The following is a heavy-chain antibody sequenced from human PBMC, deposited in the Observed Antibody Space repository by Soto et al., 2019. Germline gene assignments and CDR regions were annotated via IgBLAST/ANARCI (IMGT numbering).Heavy chain of an antibody. CDR3: ARGPPYYYDSSGYYFGAFDI. CDR2: ISSGGSTI. CDR1: GFTFSTYE. D-gene: IGHD3-22*01. Sequence: GGSLRLSCAASGFTFSTYEMNWVRQAPGKGLEWVSYISSGGSTIYYADSVKGRFTISRDNAKNSLYLQMNSLRAEDTAVYFCARGPPYYYDSSGYYFGAFDIWGQGTMVTVSS. J-gene: IGHJ3*02. V-gene: IGHV3-48*03.